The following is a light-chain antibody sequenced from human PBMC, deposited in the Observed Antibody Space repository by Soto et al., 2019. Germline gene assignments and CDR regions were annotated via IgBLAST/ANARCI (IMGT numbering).Light chain of an antibody. CDR1: SSDVGSYNR. J-gene: IGLJ1*01. CDR3: NSYTISDTYV. V-gene: IGLV2-18*02. CDR2: EGY. Sequence: QSVLTQPPSMSGSPGQSVTISCIGTSSDVGSYNRVSWYQQPPGTAPKLIIYEGYTRPSGVPDRFSASKSGNTASLTISGLQAEDEADYYCNSYTISDTYVFGTETKVTVL.